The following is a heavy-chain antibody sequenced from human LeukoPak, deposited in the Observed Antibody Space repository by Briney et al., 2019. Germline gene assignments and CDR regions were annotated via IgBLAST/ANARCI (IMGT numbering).Heavy chain of an antibody. CDR3: ARKGYDFWSGYSGEGDYYMDV. J-gene: IGHJ6*03. D-gene: IGHD3-3*01. CDR1: GFTFATYG. CDR2: INSDGSST. Sequence: GGSLRLSCAASGFTFATYGMNWVRQAPGKGLVWVSRINSDGSSTSYADSVKGRFTISRDNAKNTLHLQMNSLRAEDTAVYYCARKGYDFWSGYSGEGDYYMDVWGKGTTVTVSS. V-gene: IGHV3-74*01.